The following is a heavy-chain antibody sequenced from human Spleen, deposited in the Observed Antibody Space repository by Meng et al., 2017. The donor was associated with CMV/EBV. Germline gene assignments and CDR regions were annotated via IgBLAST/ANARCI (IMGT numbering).Heavy chain of an antibody. J-gene: IGHJ5*02. CDR1: FTGYD. Sequence: FTGYDLNWVRQAAGQGLEWMGGIIPIFGTANYAQKFQGRVTITTDESTSTAYMELSSLRSEDTAVYYCARSGYCSSTSCYFRNWFDPWGQGTLVTVSS. CDR2: IIPIFGTA. D-gene: IGHD2-2*01. V-gene: IGHV1-69*05. CDR3: ARSGYCSSTSCYFRNWFDP.